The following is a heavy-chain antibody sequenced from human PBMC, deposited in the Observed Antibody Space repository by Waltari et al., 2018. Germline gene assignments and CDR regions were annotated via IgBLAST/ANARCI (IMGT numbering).Heavy chain of an antibody. CDR3: ARSRGRTIFGVVATGGMDV. CDR1: GYTFTGYY. CDR2: IKPKRGGT. V-gene: IGHV1-2*02. Sequence: QVQLVQSGAEVKKPGASVKVSCKASGYTFTGYYMHWVRQAPGQGLEWMGWIKPKRGGTNYAQKFQGRVTMTRDKSISTAYMELSRLRSDDTAVYYCARSRGRTIFGVVATGGMDVWGQGTTVTVSS. D-gene: IGHD3-3*01. J-gene: IGHJ6*02.